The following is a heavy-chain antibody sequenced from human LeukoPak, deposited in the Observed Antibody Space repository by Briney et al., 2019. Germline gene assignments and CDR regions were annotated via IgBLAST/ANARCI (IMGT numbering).Heavy chain of an antibody. J-gene: IGHJ6*02. V-gene: IGHV4-59*01. CDR3: ARDHSSGEGSYGMDV. CDR2: IYYSGST. CDR1: GGSISSYY. Sequence: KPSETLSLTCTVSGGSISSYYWSWIRQPPGKGLEWIGYIYYSGSTNYNPSLKSRVTISVDTSKNQFSLKLSSVTAADTAVYYCARDHSSGEGSYGMDVWGQGTTVTVSS. D-gene: IGHD6-19*01.